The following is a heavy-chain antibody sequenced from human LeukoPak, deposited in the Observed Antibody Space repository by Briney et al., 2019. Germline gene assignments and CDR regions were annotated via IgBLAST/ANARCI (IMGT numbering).Heavy chain of an antibody. CDR2: IYTSGST. J-gene: IGHJ4*02. V-gene: IGHV4-61*02. CDR1: GGSISSGSYY. Sequence: SQTLSLTCTVSGGSISSGSYYWSWIRQPAGKGLEWIGRIYTSGSTNYNPSLKSRVTISVDTSKNQFSLKLSSVTAADTAVYYCAREDRWLQFFSYWGQGTLVTVSS. D-gene: IGHD5-24*01. CDR3: AREDRWLQFFSY.